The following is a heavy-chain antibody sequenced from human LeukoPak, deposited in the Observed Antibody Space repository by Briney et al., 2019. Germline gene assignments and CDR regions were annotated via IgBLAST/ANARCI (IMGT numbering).Heavy chain of an antibody. CDR3: ARIRKEYCTSTSCHYYYYMDV. D-gene: IGHD2-2*01. Sequence: GASVKVSCKASGYTFSNFGISWVRQAPGQGREWMGWISTYNGNTNYAQKLQGRVTMTTDTSTSTAYMELRSLRSGDTAVYYCARIRKEYCTSTSCHYYYYMDVWGKGTTVTVSS. CDR2: ISTYNGNT. J-gene: IGHJ6*03. V-gene: IGHV1-18*01. CDR1: GYTFSNFG.